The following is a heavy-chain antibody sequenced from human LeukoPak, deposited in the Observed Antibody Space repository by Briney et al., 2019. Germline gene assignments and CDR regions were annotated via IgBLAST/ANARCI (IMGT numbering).Heavy chain of an antibody. J-gene: IGHJ6*02. Sequence: PGGSLRLSCAASRFTVSSNYMSWVRQAPGKGLEWVSVIYSGGSTYYADSVKGRFTISRDNSKNTLYLQMNSLRAEDTAVYYCARDLNPIDSSGWYNYYGMDVWGQGTTVTVSS. D-gene: IGHD6-19*01. V-gene: IGHV3-66*01. CDR3: ARDLNPIDSSGWYNYYGMDV. CDR2: IYSGGST. CDR1: RFTVSSNY.